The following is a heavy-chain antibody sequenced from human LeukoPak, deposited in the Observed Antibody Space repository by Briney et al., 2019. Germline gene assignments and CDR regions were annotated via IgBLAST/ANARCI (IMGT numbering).Heavy chain of an antibody. CDR3: ARGPLTVTRGFDP. V-gene: IGHV4-4*07. CDR2: IYTSGST. CDR1: GGSINIYY. Sequence: PSETLSLTCTISGGSINIYYWSWIRQPAGKGLEWIGRIYTSGSTNYNPSLKSRVTMSVDTSKNQFSLNLGSVTAADTAVYYCARGPLTVTRGFDPWGQGTLVTVSS. D-gene: IGHD4-17*01. J-gene: IGHJ5*02.